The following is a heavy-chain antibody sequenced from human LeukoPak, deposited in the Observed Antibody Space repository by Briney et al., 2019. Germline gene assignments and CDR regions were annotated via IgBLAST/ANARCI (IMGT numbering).Heavy chain of an antibody. Sequence: SETLSLTCTVSGGSFSSGSYYWSWIRQPPGKGLEWIGYIYYSGSTNYNPSLKSRVTISVDTSKNQFSLKLSSVTAADTAVYYCARAPRAYGDYKFDYWGQGTLVTVSS. CDR1: GGSFSSGSYY. CDR2: IYYSGST. V-gene: IGHV4-61*01. D-gene: IGHD4-17*01. CDR3: ARAPRAYGDYKFDY. J-gene: IGHJ4*02.